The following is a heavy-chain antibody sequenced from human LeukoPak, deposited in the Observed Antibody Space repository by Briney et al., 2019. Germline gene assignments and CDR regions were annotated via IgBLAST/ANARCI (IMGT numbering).Heavy chain of an antibody. CDR1: GGSISSSSYY. V-gene: IGHV4-39*01. D-gene: IGHD2-2*01. CDR2: IYYSGST. Sequence: PSETLSLTCTGSGGSISSSSYYWGWIRQPPGKVLEWIGSIYYSGSTYYNPSLKSRVTISVDTSKNQFSLKLSSVTAADTAVYYCARHDHEGVVPAANLLHDYYYMDVWGKGTTVTISS. J-gene: IGHJ6*03. CDR3: ARHDHEGVVPAANLLHDYYYMDV.